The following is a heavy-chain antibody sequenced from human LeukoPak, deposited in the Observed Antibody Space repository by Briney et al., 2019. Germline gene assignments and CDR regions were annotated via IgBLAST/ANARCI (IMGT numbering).Heavy chain of an antibody. CDR2: ISPSGGST. CDR3: SAQPEEVAGGMNS. CDR1: GFPFSRTS. D-gene: IGHD6-19*01. Sequence: PGGSLRLPCAASGFPFSRTSMTWVRQAPGKGLEWVSTISPSGGSTFYADSVKGRFTLSRDNSKNTLFLQMNILRAADTALYYCSAQPEEVAGGMNSWGQGALVTVSS. V-gene: IGHV3-23*01. J-gene: IGHJ4*02.